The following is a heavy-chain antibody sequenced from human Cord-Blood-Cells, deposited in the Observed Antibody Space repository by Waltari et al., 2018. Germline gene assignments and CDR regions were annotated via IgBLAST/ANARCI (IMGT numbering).Heavy chain of an antibody. J-gene: IGHJ3*02. CDR2: IYYSGST. Sequence: QVQLQESGPGLVKPSETLSLTCTVSGGSISSYYWSWIRQPPGKGLEWIGYIYYSGSTNYNPSLKSRVTISVDTSKNQFSLKLSSVTAADTAVYYCARYSSGWYGAFDIWGQGTMVTVSS. V-gene: IGHV4-59*01. CDR1: GGSISSYY. CDR3: ARYSSGWYGAFDI. D-gene: IGHD6-19*01.